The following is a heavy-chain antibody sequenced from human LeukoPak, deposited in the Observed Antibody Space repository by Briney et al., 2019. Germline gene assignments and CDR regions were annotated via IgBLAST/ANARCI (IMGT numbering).Heavy chain of an antibody. CDR2: ISYDGSNK. Sequence: GGSLRLSCAASGFTFSSYGMHWVRQAPGKGLEWVAVISYDGSNKYYADSVKGRFTISRDNSKNTLYLQMNSLRAEDTAVYYCAKDSRKAHRAITYYDFWSGYYHDAFDIWGQGTMVTVSS. CDR3: AKDSRKAHRAITYYDFWSGYYHDAFDI. D-gene: IGHD3-3*01. J-gene: IGHJ3*02. CDR1: GFTFSSYG. V-gene: IGHV3-30*18.